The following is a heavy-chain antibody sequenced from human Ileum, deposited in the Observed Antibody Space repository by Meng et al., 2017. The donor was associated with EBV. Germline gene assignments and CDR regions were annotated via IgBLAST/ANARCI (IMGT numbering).Heavy chain of an antibody. CDR3: ATRVAAVKYYFDY. CDR1: GGSISNENDY. J-gene: IGHJ4*02. V-gene: IGHV4-39*07. Sequence: QLQLQELCPGLVKPSETLSLTCTVSGGSISNENDYWGWIRQPPGKGLEWIGSMYYSGSTYYNPSLKSRVTMSLDTSKNQFSLQLTSVTAADTALYYCATRVAAVKYYFDYWGQGTLVTVSS. D-gene: IGHD6-19*01. CDR2: MYYSGST.